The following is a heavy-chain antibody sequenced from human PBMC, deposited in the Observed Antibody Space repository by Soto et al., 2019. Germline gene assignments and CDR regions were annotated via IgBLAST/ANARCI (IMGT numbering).Heavy chain of an antibody. CDR2: IYWDGDK. J-gene: IGHJ4*02. Sequence: QITLNESGPTQVKPRQTLTLTCTFSGFSLTTSGVGVGWIRQSPGKAPELLALIYWDGDKRYSPSLKSRLTNPKETSENQVVLTMADLDPADTATYSCAHRVLRTVFGLVTTTAIYFDFWGQGTPVAVSS. CDR3: AHRVLRTVFGLVTTTAIYFDF. V-gene: IGHV2-5*02. D-gene: IGHD3-3*01. CDR1: GFSLTTSGVG.